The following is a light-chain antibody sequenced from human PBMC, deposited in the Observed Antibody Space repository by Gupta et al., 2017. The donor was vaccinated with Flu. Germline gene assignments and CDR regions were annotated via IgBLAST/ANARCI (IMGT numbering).Light chain of an antibody. CDR1: QSVSDY. Sequence: EIVLTQSPATLSLSPGDRADLSCRASQSVSDYIVWYQQKPGQPPRLLLFSPSTRAAGIPPRFSVSGSGTDFTLTISSREPEDFAVYYCQQRGNRPMYTFGQGTRLEI. J-gene: IGKJ2*01. CDR2: SPS. CDR3: QQRGNRPMYT. V-gene: IGKV3-11*01.